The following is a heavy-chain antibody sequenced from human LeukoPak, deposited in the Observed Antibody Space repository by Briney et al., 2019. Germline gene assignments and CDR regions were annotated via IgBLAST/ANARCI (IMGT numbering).Heavy chain of an antibody. V-gene: IGHV5-51*01. J-gene: IGHJ3*02. CDR3: ARPANRGDAFDI. D-gene: IGHD2/OR15-2a*01. Sequence: GESLKTSCKGSGYSFTSYWIGWVRQMHGKGLEWMGIIYPGDSDTKYSPSFQGQVTISADKSITTAYLQWSSLRASDTAMYYCARPANRGDAFDIWGQGTMVTVSS. CDR2: IYPGDSDT. CDR1: GYSFTSYW.